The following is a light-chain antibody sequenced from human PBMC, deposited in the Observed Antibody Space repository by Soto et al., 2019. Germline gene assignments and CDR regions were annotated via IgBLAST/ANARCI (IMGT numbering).Light chain of an antibody. CDR3: QQYGSSPGT. CDR2: GAS. J-gene: IGKJ3*01. CDR1: QSISDT. V-gene: IGKV3-20*01. Sequence: EIVMTQSPVTLSVSPGGRATLSCRASQSISDTLAWYQQKPGQAPRLLIHGASTRAPGFPARFSGSGSGTDFTLTISRLEPEDFAVYYCQQYGSSPGTFGPGTKVDI.